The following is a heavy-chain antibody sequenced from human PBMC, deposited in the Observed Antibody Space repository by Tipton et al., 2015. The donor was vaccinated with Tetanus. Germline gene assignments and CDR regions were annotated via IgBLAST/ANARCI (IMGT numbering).Heavy chain of an antibody. V-gene: IGHV4-59*01. CDR3: ARDRHPYRISGAFRGNDALDI. J-gene: IGHJ3*02. Sequence: TLSLTCNVSGGSITKDYWSWIRQSPGKTLEWIGYISHSGSPNYNPSLKSRATVSVDTSKNQFSLDLTSVTAADTGVYYCARDRHPYRISGAFRGNDALDIWGPGALVTVSS. CDR1: GGSITKDY. CDR2: ISHSGSP. D-gene: IGHD1-26*01.